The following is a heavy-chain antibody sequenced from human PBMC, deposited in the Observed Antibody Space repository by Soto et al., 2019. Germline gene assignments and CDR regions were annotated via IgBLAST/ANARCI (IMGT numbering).Heavy chain of an antibody. V-gene: IGHV3-30*18. CDR3: AKQRYYYDSSGYHDY. CDR1: GFTFSSYG. Sequence: PGGSLRLSCAASGFTFSSYGTHWVRQAPGKGLEWVAVISYDGSNKYYADSVKGRFTISRDNSKNTLYLQMNSLRAEDTAVYYCAKQRYYYDSSGYHDYWGQGTLVTVSS. D-gene: IGHD3-22*01. CDR2: ISYDGSNK. J-gene: IGHJ4*02.